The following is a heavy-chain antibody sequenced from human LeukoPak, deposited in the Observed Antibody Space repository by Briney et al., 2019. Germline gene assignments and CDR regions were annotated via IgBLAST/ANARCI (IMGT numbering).Heavy chain of an antibody. D-gene: IGHD5-18*01. CDR2: INHSGST. Sequence: PSETLSLTCAVYGGSFSGYYWSWIRQPPGKGLEWIGEINHSGSTNYNPSLKSRVTISVDTSKNQFSLKLSSVTAADTAVYYCAMSCGYQPFDYWGQGTLVTVSS. J-gene: IGHJ4*02. CDR3: AMSCGYQPFDY. CDR1: GGSFSGYY. V-gene: IGHV4-34*01.